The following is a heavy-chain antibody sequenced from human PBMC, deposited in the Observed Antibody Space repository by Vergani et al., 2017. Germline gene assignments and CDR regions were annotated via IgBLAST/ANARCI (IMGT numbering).Heavy chain of an antibody. CDR2: IYYSGST. CDR1: GGSISSGGYY. Sequence: QVQLQESGPGLVKPSQTLSLTCTVSGGSISSGGYYWSWIRQHPGKGLEWIGYIYYSGSTYYNPSLKSRVTISVDTSKNQFSLKLSSVTAADTAAYYCARGVPSGVGATHFDYWGQGTLVTVSS. V-gene: IGHV4-31*03. CDR3: ARGVPSGVGATHFDY. J-gene: IGHJ4*02. D-gene: IGHD1-26*01.